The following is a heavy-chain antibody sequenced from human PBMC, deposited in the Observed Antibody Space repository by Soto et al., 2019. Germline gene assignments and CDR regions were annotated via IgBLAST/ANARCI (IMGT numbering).Heavy chain of an antibody. V-gene: IGHV3-53*01. CDR2: IYSGGSA. Sequence: QPGGSLRLSCAASGFSVSGKYMTWVRQGPGKRLEWVSGIYSGGSAYYADSVKGRFTISRDNSKNTLSLQMSSLSAEDTAVYYCASESFLHGMPGPLDYWGQGVLVTVSS. CDR3: ASESFLHGMPGPLDY. CDR1: GFSVSGKY. J-gene: IGHJ4*02. D-gene: IGHD2-2*01.